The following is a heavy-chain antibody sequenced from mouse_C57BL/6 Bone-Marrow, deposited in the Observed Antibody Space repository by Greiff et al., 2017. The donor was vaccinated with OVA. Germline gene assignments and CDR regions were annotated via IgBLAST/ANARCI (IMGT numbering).Heavy chain of an antibody. J-gene: IGHJ1*03. CDR2: IYPGSGST. Sequence: QVQLQQPGAELVKPGASVKMSCKASGYTFTSYWITWVKQRPGQGLEWIGDIYPGSGSTNYNEKFKSKATLTVDTSSSTAYMQLSSLTSEDSAVYYCAGEGDYDGYDVWYCDVWGTGTTVTVSS. D-gene: IGHD2-2*01. CDR1: GYTFTSYW. V-gene: IGHV1-55*01. CDR3: AGEGDYDGYDVWYCDV.